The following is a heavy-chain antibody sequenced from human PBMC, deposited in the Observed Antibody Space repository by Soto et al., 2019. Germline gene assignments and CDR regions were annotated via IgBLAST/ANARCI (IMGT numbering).Heavy chain of an antibody. CDR2: ISSSSSTI. D-gene: IGHD3-10*01. V-gene: IGHV3-48*01. CDR1: GFTFSSYS. Sequence: HPGGFLRLSCAASGFTFSSYSMNWVRQAPGKGLEWVSYISSSSSTIYYADSVKGRFTISRDNAKNSLYLQMNSLRAEDTAVYYCARDLLNYYGSGLDYWGQGTLVTVSS. CDR3: ARDLLNYYGSGLDY. J-gene: IGHJ4*02.